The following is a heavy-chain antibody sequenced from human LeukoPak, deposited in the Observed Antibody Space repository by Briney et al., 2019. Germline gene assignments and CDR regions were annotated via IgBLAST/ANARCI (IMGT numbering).Heavy chain of an antibody. CDR2: IKEGGSEK. D-gene: IGHD3-10*01. CDR3: VRDSDRRSGY. CDR1: GFILSSYW. J-gene: IGHJ4*02. V-gene: IGHV3-7*05. Sequence: GGSLRLSCGASGFILSSYWMSWVRQSPGKGLEWVASIKEGGSEKYYVDSVKVRFTISRDSAKNSLYLQMNSLRGEDTAVYYCVRDSDRRSGYWGQGTLVTVSS.